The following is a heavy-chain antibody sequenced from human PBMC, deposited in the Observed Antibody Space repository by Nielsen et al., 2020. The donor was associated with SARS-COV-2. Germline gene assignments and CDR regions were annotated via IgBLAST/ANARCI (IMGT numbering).Heavy chain of an antibody. J-gene: IGHJ5*02. CDR3: AKDSVPAGIAAAGTSFDP. V-gene: IGHV1-69*01. Sequence: WVRQAPGQGLEWMGGIIPIFGTANYAQKFQGRVTITADESTSTAYMELSSLRSEDTAVYYCAKDSVPAGIAAAGTSFDPWGQGTLVTVSS. CDR2: IIPIFGTA. D-gene: IGHD6-13*01.